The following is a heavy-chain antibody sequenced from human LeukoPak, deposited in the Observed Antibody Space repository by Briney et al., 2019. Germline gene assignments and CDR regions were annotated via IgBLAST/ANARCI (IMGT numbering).Heavy chain of an antibody. CDR1: GGSFSGYY. J-gene: IGHJ1*01. CDR3: ARGLYSSGWYVAYFQH. CDR2: INHSGST. V-gene: IGHV4-34*01. D-gene: IGHD6-19*01. Sequence: PSETLSLTCAVYGGSFSGYYGSWIRQPPGKGLEWIGEINHSGSTNYNPSLKSRVTISVDTSKNQFSLNLSSVTAADTAVYYCARGLYSSGWYVAYFQHWGQGTLVTVSS.